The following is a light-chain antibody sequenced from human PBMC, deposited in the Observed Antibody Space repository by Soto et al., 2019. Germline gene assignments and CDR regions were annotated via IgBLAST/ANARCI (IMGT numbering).Light chain of an antibody. CDR1: SSNVAGYNY. V-gene: IGLV2-8*01. CDR2: EIS. Sequence: QSALTQPPSASGSPGQSVTISCTGTSSNVAGYNYISWYQQHPGKATNLMIYEISKPPSGVPDRSSGSKSGNTASLTVSGLQAEDEDDYCCSSYAGNNVLVFGGGTKLTVL. J-gene: IGLJ2*01. CDR3: SSYAGNNVLV.